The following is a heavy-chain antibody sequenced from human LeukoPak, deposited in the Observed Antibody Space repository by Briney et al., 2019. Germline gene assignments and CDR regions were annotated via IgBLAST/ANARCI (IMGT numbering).Heavy chain of an antibody. CDR2: ISSSGSTI. V-gene: IGHV3-11*01. J-gene: IGHJ5*02. Sequence: GGSLRLSCAASGFTFSDYYMSWIRQAPGKGPEWVSYISSSGSTIYYADSVKGRFTISRDNAKNSLYLQMNSLRAEDTAVYYCARGPQYYDFWSGYSPWGQGTLVTVSS. CDR3: ARGPQYYDFWSGYSP. D-gene: IGHD3-3*01. CDR1: GFTFSDYY.